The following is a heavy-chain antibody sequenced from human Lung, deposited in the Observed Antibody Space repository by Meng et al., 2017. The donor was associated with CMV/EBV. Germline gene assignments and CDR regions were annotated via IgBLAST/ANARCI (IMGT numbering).Heavy chain of an antibody. CDR2: IRSRAYGGTT. CDR1: GFTFGDYA. CDR3: TRDIYAGGAARPLNDY. J-gene: IGHJ4*02. D-gene: IGHD6-6*01. V-gene: IGHV3-49*04. Sequence: GGSLRLXCAASGFTFGDYAMNWVRQAPGEGLEWVGFIRSRAYGGTTDYAASVKGRFTISRDDSKNIAYLQMNTLKIEDTAVYYCTRDIYAGGAARPLNDYXGQGXLVTASS.